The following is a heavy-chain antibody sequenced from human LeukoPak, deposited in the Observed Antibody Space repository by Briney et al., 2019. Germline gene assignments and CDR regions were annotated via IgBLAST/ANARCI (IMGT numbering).Heavy chain of an antibody. CDR2: IYYSGST. Sequence: PSETLSLTCTVSGGSISSYYWSWIRQPPGKGLEWIGYIYYSGSTSYNPSLKSRVTISVDTSKNHFSLKLSSVTAADTAVYYCARYSGSYPHDAFDTWGQGTMVTVSS. CDR1: GGSISSYY. J-gene: IGHJ3*02. D-gene: IGHD1-26*01. V-gene: IGHV4-59*01. CDR3: ARYSGSYPHDAFDT.